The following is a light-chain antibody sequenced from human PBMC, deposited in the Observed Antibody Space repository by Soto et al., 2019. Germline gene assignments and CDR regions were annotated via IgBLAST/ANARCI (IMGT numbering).Light chain of an antibody. CDR3: HQRQSWPRT. CDR2: GAS. J-gene: IGKJ1*01. CDR1: QSISSN. Sequence: EIVMTQSPATLSVSPGERATLSCRASQSISSNLAWYQQKPGQAPRLLIYGASARATGIPARFGGSGSGTEFTLTISSLQSEDFAIYYCHQRQSWPRTFGQGTKVDIK. V-gene: IGKV3D-15*01.